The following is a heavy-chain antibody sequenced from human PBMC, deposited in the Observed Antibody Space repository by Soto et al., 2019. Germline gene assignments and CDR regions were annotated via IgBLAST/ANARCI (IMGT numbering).Heavy chain of an antibody. Sequence: ASVKVSCKASGYTFTSYYMHWVRQAPGQGLEWMGIINPSGGSTSYAQKLQGRVTMTRDTSTSTAYMELSSLRSDDTAVYYCARDGNVDIVAPRYWGQGTLVTVSS. CDR2: INPSGGST. CDR3: ARDGNVDIVAPRY. V-gene: IGHV1-46*01. D-gene: IGHD5-12*01. J-gene: IGHJ4*02. CDR1: GYTFTSYY.